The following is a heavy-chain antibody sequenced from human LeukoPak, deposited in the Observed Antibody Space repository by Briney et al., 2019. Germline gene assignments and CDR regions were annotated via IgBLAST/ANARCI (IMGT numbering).Heavy chain of an antibody. V-gene: IGHV3-7*04. CDR1: GFTFSNYW. Sequence: PGGSLRLSCAASGFTFSNYWMSWVRQAPGKGLKWVANINEDGSKKYYADSVKGRFTTSRDNAKNSLSLQMNSLRAEDTAVYYCAREGLWVGLDSGKTRQAYWESWGQGTMVTVSS. CDR2: INEDGSKK. J-gene: IGHJ3*01. CDR3: AREGLWVGLDSGKTRQAYWES. D-gene: IGHD2-21*01.